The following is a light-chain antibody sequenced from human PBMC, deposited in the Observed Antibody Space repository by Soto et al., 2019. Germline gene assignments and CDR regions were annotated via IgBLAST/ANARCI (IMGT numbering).Light chain of an antibody. V-gene: IGLV1-40*01. CDR1: SSNIGAGYD. J-gene: IGLJ2*01. CDR2: GNT. Sequence: QAVVTQPPSVSGAPGQRVTISCIGSSSNIGAGYDVHWYQQLPGRAPKLLIYGNTNRPSGVPDRFSGSKSGTSASLPITGLQAEDEADYYCLSFDSSLSVVFGGGTKLTVL. CDR3: LSFDSSLSVV.